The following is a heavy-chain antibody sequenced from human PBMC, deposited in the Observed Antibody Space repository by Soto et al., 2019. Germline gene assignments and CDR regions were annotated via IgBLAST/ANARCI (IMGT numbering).Heavy chain of an antibody. J-gene: IGHJ4*02. CDR1: GFSLSASGVG. CDR3: AHRAAYFDSIAYYYIFDY. Sequence: SGPTLVNPTQTLTLTCTFSGFSLSASGVGVGWIRQPPGKALEWLALIYWDDDKRYSPSLKNNLTITKDTSKNQVVLTMTNMDPLDTATYYRAHRAAYFDSIAYYYIFDYWGPGTLVTVSS. V-gene: IGHV2-5*02. CDR2: IYWDDDK. D-gene: IGHD3-22*01.